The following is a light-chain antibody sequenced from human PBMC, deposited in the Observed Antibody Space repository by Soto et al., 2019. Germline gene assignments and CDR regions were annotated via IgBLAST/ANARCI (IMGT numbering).Light chain of an antibody. Sequence: EIVLTQSPGTLSLSPGERATLSCRASQSIDNFLAWYQQQPGQPPRLLIYDASKRATDIPHSFIGSGSGTDFTLTISSLEREDCAVYYCHRRSNWPPFTFGGGAKVEI. J-gene: IGKJ4*01. V-gene: IGKV3-11*01. CDR3: HRRSNWPPFT. CDR2: DAS. CDR1: QSIDNF.